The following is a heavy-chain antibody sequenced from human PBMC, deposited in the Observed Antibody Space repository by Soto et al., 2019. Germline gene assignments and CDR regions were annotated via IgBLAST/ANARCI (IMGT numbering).Heavy chain of an antibody. CDR2: IIPLLRTV. CDR3: ARDPVDLFGYMDV. D-gene: IGHD6-25*01. J-gene: IGHJ6*02. CDR1: EGTFGSYS. V-gene: IGHV1-69*06. Sequence: QEELVQSGAEVRKPGSSVNVSCKASEGTFGSYSITWVRQAPGQRREWRGEIIPLLRTVNYAQKFQGRVTITGDRSTNTVYRGQSSLRSDDTAVYYCARDPVDLFGYMDVWGQGTTVTVSS.